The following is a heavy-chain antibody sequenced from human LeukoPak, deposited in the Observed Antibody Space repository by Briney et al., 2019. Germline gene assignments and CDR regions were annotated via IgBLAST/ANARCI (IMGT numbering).Heavy chain of an antibody. CDR2: LYSDGDT. D-gene: IGHD4-17*01. CDR1: GLTVTNNY. J-gene: IGHJ4*02. Sequence: GGSLRLSCAASGLTVTNNYRHWVRQPPGKGPEWISILYSDGDTKYADSVKGRFTFSGDSSRNTLYLQMNGLRAEDTAVYYCTYGDYPLTYWGQGTLVSVSS. V-gene: IGHV3-66*01. CDR3: TYGDYPLTY.